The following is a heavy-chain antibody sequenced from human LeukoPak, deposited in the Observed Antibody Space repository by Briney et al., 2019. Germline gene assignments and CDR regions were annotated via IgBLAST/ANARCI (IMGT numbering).Heavy chain of an antibody. CDR2: INHSGST. CDR1: GGSFSGYY. Sequence: SETLSLTCAVYGGSFSGYYWSWIRQPPGKGLEWIGEINHSGSTNYNPSLKSRVTISVDTPKNQFSLKLSSVTAADTAVYYCARYRNSSSWYNWFDPWGQGTLVTVSS. D-gene: IGHD6-13*01. CDR3: ARYRNSSSWYNWFDP. V-gene: IGHV4-34*01. J-gene: IGHJ5*02.